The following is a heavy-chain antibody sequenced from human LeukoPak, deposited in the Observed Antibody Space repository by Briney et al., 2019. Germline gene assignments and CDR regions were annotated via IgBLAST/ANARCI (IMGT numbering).Heavy chain of an antibody. Sequence: SETLSLTCAVYGGSFSGYYWSWIRQPPGKGLEWIGEINHSGSTNYNPSLKSRVTISVDTSKNQFSLKLSSVTAADTAVYYCAGGSYYSDSSGYYPYYFDYWGQGTLVTASS. CDR3: AGGSYYSDSSGYYPYYFDY. CDR2: INHSGST. J-gene: IGHJ4*02. CDR1: GGSFSGYY. V-gene: IGHV4-34*01. D-gene: IGHD3-22*01.